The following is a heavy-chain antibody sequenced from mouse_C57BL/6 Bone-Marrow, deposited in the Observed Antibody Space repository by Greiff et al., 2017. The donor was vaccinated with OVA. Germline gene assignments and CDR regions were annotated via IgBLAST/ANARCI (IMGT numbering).Heavy chain of an antibody. Sequence: EVQLQQSGAELVRPGASVKLSCTASGFNIKDDYMHWVKQRPEQGLEWIGWIDPENGDTEYASKFQGKATITADTSSNTAYLQLSSLTSEDTAVYYCTTGKMNGYDYFDVWGTGTTVTVSS. CDR1: GFNIKDDY. CDR3: TTGKMNGYDYFDV. CDR2: IDPENGDT. D-gene: IGHD2-2*01. J-gene: IGHJ1*03. V-gene: IGHV14-4*01.